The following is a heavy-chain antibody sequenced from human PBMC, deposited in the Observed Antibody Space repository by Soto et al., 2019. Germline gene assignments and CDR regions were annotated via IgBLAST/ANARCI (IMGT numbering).Heavy chain of an antibody. CDR2: VHHTGHT. V-gene: IGHV4-59*08. D-gene: IGHD1-26*01. CDR3: ARHPLWDRSWFAP. CDR1: GGAISSYY. Sequence: QVQLQQSGPGLVLVKPSETLSLTCTVSGGAISSYYWSWIRQPPGKGLEWIGYVHHTGHTMYNPSLKSRVTISVDTSKNRFSLRLTSVAAADTAVYYCARHPLWDRSWFAPWGQGSVVTVSS. J-gene: IGHJ5*02.